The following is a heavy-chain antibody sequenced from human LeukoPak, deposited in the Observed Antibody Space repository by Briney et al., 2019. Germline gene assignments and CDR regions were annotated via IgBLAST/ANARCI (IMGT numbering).Heavy chain of an antibody. CDR1: GYTFTGYY. CDR2: INPNSGGT. V-gene: IGHV1-2*02. Sequence: ASVKVSCKASGYTFTGYYMHWVRQAPGQGLEWMGWINPNSGGTNYAQRFQGRVTMTRDTSISTAYMELCRLRSDDTAVYYCARDRVRTTALIDYWGQGTLVTVSS. J-gene: IGHJ4*02. D-gene: IGHD4-17*01. CDR3: ARDRVRTTALIDY.